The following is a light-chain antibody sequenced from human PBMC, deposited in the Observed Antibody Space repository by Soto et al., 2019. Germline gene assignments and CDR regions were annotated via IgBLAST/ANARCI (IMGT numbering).Light chain of an antibody. Sequence: EIVITQSPATLSVSPGERATLSCRASQSVSSNLAWYQQKPGQSPRLLIYGASTRATGIPARFSGSGSGTEFTLTISSLQSEDFAVYYCQQYINLWTFGQGTKVDIK. CDR2: GAS. CDR3: QQYINLWT. J-gene: IGKJ1*01. CDR1: QSVSSN. V-gene: IGKV3-15*01.